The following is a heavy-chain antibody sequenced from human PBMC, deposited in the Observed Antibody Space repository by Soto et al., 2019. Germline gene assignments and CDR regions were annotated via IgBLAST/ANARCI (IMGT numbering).Heavy chain of an antibody. CDR1: GGSFSGYY. V-gene: IGHV4-34*01. Sequence: SETLSLTCAVYGGSFSGYYWSWIRQPPGKGLEWIGEINHSGSTNYNPSLKSRVTISVDTPKNQFSLKLSSVTAADTAVYYCARGFGYFDWLLYSYYYYYMDVWGKGTTVTVS. J-gene: IGHJ6*03. CDR2: INHSGST. D-gene: IGHD3-9*01. CDR3: ARGFGYFDWLLYSYYYYYMDV.